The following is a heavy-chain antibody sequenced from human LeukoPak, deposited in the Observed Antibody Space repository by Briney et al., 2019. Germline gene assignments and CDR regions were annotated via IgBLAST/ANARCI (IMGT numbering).Heavy chain of an antibody. V-gene: IGHV3-33*01. CDR2: IWGDENHK. CDR1: GFTLSSSG. Sequence: GRSLRLSCAASGFTLSSSGMHWVRQAPGKGLEWVAVIWGDENHKYYGDSVRGRFTISRDIAKNTLYLQMDSLRVEDTAVYYCARDVGSAPFDYWGQGTLVTVSS. J-gene: IGHJ4*02. CDR3: ARDVGSAPFDY. D-gene: IGHD6-25*01.